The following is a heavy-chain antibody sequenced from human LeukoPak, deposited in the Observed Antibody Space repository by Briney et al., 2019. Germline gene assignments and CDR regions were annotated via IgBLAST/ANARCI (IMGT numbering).Heavy chain of an antibody. V-gene: IGHV3-23*01. J-gene: IGHJ4*02. CDR2: ISGSSVTT. Sequence: GGSLRLSCAASGFTFRSYVMSWVRQAPGKGLEWVSTISGSSVTTYYADSVKGRFTISRDNSKNTLYLQMNSLRAEDTAVYYCAKLDYYVNYWGQGTLVTVSS. CDR1: GFTFRSYV. CDR3: AKLDYYVNY. D-gene: IGHD3-10*02.